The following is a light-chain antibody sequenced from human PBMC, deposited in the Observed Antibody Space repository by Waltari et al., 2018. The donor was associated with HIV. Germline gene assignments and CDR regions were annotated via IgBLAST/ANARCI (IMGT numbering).Light chain of an antibody. CDR1: SSDVGGYNH. CDR2: EVS. Sequence: QSALTQPASVSGSPGQSITISCPGTSSDVGGYNHVSWFQQHPGKAPKLMIYEVSNRPSGVSNRFSGSKSGNTASLTISGLQAEDEADYYCSSYTTSSTLVFGGGTKLTV. CDR3: SSYTTSSTLV. V-gene: IGLV2-14*01. J-gene: IGLJ3*02.